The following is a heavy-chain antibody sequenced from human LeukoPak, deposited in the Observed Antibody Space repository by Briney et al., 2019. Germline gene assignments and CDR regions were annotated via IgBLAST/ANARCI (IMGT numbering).Heavy chain of an antibody. D-gene: IGHD6-6*01. CDR1: GFTFSSYW. J-gene: IGHJ4*02. CDR3: ARPKSIAAHYFDS. V-gene: IGHV4-39*01. CDR2: IYYSGST. Sequence: GSLRLSCAASGFTFSSYWMIWVRQAPGKGLECIGSIYYSGSTYYNPSLKSRVTISVDTSKNQFSLKLSSVTAADTAVYYCARPKSIAAHYFDSWGQGTLVTVSS.